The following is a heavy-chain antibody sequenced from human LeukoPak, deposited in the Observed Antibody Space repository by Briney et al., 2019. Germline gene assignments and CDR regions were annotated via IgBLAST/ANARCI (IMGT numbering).Heavy chain of an antibody. CDR2: ISGSGGST. Sequence: GGSLRLSCAASGFTFSSYAMSWVRQAPGKGLEWVSAISGSGGSTYYADTVKGRLTISRDNSKNTLYLQMNSLSAEDTAVYYCARVGSTWYYPFDIWGQGTLVTVSS. J-gene: IGHJ3*02. V-gene: IGHV3-23*01. CDR3: ARVGSTWYYPFDI. D-gene: IGHD6-13*01. CDR1: GFTFSSYA.